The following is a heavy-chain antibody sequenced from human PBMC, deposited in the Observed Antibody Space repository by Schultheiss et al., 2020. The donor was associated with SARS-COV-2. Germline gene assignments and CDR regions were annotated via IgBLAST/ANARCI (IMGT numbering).Heavy chain of an antibody. CDR3: AKGGHVLRYFDWLPEYYFDY. D-gene: IGHD3-9*01. CDR2: ISYDGSNK. V-gene: IGHV3-30*18. CDR1: GFTFSSYG. Sequence: GGSLRLSCAASGFTFSSYGMHWVRQAPGKGLGWVAVISYDGSNKYYADSVKGRFTISRDNSKNTLYLQMNSLRAEDTAVYYCAKGGHVLRYFDWLPEYYFDYWGQGTLVTVSS. J-gene: IGHJ4*02.